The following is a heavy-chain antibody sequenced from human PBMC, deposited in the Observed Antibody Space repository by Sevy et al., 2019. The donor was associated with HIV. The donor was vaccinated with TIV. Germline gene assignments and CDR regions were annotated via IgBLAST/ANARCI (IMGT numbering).Heavy chain of an antibody. CDR2: IWYDGSNK. CDR3: ARDRGYCNNGVCYRMDV. V-gene: IGHV3-33*01. J-gene: IGHJ6*02. Sequence: GGSLRLSCAASGFTFSSYGIHWVRQAPGKGLEWVAVIWYDGSNKYYVDSVKGRFTISRDNSKNTLYLQMNSLRAEDTAVYYCARDRGYCNNGVCYRMDVCGQGTTVTVSS. CDR1: GFTFSSYG. D-gene: IGHD2-8*01.